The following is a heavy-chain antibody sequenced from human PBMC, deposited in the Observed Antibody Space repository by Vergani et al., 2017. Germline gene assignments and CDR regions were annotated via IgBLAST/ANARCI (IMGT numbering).Heavy chain of an antibody. D-gene: IGHD6-25*01. V-gene: IGHV1-69*08. CDR2: IIPVLGKT. Sequence: QVQLVQSGAEVKKPGSSVKVSCKASGATFRSNTISWVRQVPGQGLEWMGRIIPVLGKTKYAQKFQGRVTMTRDTSISTAYMELSRLRSDDTAVYYCAREGAYSSGFDPWGQGTLVTVSS. J-gene: IGHJ5*02. CDR1: GATFRSNT. CDR3: AREGAYSSGFDP.